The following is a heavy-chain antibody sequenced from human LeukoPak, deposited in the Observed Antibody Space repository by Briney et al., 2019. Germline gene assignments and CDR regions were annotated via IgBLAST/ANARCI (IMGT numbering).Heavy chain of an antibody. D-gene: IGHD4/OR15-4a*01. CDR2: IYNSGST. J-gene: IGHJ3*02. CDR1: GGSISDYY. V-gene: IGHV4-59*08. CDR3: ARRQKLRGPRAGDAFDI. Sequence: SETLSVTCAVSGGSISDYYWTWIRQPPGKELEWIGYIYNSGSTNYNPSLKSRVTISVDMSKYQFSLKLTSVTAADTAMYYCARRQKLRGPRAGDAFDIWGQGTMVTVSS.